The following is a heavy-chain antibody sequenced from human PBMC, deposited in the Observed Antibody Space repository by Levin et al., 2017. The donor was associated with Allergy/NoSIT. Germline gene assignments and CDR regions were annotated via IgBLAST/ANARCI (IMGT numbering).Heavy chain of an antibody. V-gene: IGHV1-2*02. Sequence: ASVKVSCKASGYTFTGYYMHWVRQAPGQGLEWMGWINPNSGGTNYAQKFQGRVTMTRDTSISTAYMELSRLRSDDTAVYYCARDGYYGSGSLVGAWFDPWGQGTLVTVSS. CDR2: INPNSGGT. J-gene: IGHJ5*02. CDR3: ARDGYYGSGSLVGAWFDP. D-gene: IGHD3-10*01. CDR1: GYTFTGYY.